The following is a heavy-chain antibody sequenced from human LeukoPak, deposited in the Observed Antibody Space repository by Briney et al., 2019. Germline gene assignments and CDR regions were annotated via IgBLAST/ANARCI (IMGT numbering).Heavy chain of an antibody. Sequence: VASVKVSCKASGGTFSSYAISWVRQAPGQGLEWMGGIIPIFGTVNYAQKFQGRVTITTDESTSTAYMELSSLRSEDTAVYYCASAIVVVTAIPGWFDPWGQGTLVTVSS. CDR2: IIPIFGTV. V-gene: IGHV1-69*05. D-gene: IGHD2-21*02. CDR3: ASAIVVVTAIPGWFDP. J-gene: IGHJ5*02. CDR1: GGTFSSYA.